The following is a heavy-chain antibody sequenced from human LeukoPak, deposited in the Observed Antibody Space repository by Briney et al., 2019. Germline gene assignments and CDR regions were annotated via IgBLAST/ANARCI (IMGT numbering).Heavy chain of an antibody. CDR1: GFTLSAYS. J-gene: IGHJ4*02. CDR3: VRSSPGISLFER. Sequence: GGSLRLSCVASGFTLSAYSMHWVRQAPGKGLEWVSFITGASDLTHDANSVKGRFTISRDNGKNSLYLQMDSLRDEDTAVYYCVRSSPGISLFERWGQGTLVTVSS. V-gene: IGHV3-48*02. CDR2: ITGASDLT. D-gene: IGHD2-21*01.